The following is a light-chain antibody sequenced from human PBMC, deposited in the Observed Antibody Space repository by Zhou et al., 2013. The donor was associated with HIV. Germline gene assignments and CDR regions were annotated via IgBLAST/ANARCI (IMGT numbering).Light chain of an antibody. J-gene: IGLJ2*01. CDR2: ENN. V-gene: IGLV1-51*02. Sequence: QSVLTQPPSVSAAPGQKVTISCAGSNSNIGNNYVSWFRQLPGTAPKVLIYENNERPSGIPDRFSGSKSGTSATLGITGLQAGDEADYYCATWDDTLNAGVFGGGTKLTVL. CDR1: NSNIGNNY. CDR3: ATWDDTLNAGV.